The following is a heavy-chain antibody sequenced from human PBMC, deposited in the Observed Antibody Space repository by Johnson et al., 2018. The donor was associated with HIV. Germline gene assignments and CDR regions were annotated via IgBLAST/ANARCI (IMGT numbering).Heavy chain of an antibody. CDR1: GFTFSNAW. CDR3: TTRRVVGATPTPDDAFDI. CDR2: IQSKTDGGTT. J-gene: IGHJ3*02. Sequence: VQLVESGGGLVKPGGSLRVSCAASGFTFSNAWMNWVRQAPGKGLEWVGRIQSKTDGGTTDYAAPVKGRFTISRDDSKNTLSLQMNSLKTEDTAVYYCTTRRVVGATPTPDDAFDIWGQGTMVTVSS. D-gene: IGHD1-26*01. V-gene: IGHV3-15*01.